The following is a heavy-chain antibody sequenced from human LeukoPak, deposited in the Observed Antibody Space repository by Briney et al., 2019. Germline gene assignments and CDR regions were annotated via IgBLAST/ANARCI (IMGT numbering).Heavy chain of an antibody. D-gene: IGHD3-9*01. J-gene: IGHJ4*02. CDR3: ARDGMILTAYYADY. CDR2: INQDGSGK. V-gene: IGHV3-7*01. CDR1: GFTFSDYW. Sequence: GGSLRLSCVASGFTFSDYWMSWVRQAPGQGLEWVANINQDGSGKYYVDSLEGRFTISRDNAKNSLYLQMNSLRAEDTAVYYCARDGMILTAYYADYWGQGTLVTVSS.